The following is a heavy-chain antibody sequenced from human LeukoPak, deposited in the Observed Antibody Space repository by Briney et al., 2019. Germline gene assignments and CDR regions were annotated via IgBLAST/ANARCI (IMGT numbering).Heavy chain of an antibody. J-gene: IGHJ4*02. Sequence: SETLSLTCTVSGGSISSYYWRWIRQPPGKGREWIVEINHSGSTNYNPSFKSRVTISVDTSKNQFSLKLSSVTAADTAVYYCARVGGFQYRTVFDYWGQGNLVTVSS. CDR1: GGSISSYY. D-gene: IGHD3-16*01. CDR3: ARVGGFQYRTVFDY. CDR2: INHSGST. V-gene: IGHV4-34*01.